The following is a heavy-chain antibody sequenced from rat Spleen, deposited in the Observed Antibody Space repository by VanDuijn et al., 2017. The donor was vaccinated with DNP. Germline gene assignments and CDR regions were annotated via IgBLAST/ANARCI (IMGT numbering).Heavy chain of an antibody. J-gene: IGHJ1*01. CDR3: ARQWSYWYFDF. CDR2: ITASGGST. D-gene: IGHD1-1*01. V-gene: IGHV5S23*01. Sequence: EVQLVESGGGLVQPGRSLKLSCAASGFTFSFYGMAWVRQAPKKGLEWVASITASGGSTSYRDSVKGRFTISRDNAKSILYLQMDSLRSEDTATYYCARQWSYWYFDFWGPGTMVTVSS. CDR1: GFTFSFYG.